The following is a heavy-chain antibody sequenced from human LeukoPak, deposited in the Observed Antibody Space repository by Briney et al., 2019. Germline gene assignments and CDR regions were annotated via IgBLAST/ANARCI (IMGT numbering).Heavy chain of an antibody. CDR3: ARGGDSGYDY. Sequence: SETLSLTCTVSGGSVSSDYWSWIRQPAGKGLEWIGRTYTSGVTDYNPSLKSRVTMSVDTSKNQFSLNLSSVTAADTTVYYCARGGDSGYDYWGQGILVTVSS. CDR1: GGSVSSDY. V-gene: IGHV4-4*07. D-gene: IGHD5-12*01. CDR2: TYTSGVT. J-gene: IGHJ4*02.